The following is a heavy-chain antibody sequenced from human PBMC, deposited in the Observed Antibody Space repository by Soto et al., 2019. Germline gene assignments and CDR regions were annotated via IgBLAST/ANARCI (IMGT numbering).Heavy chain of an antibody. V-gene: IGHV3-30-3*01. J-gene: IGHJ3*02. CDR2: ISYDGSNK. CDR1: GFTFSSYA. D-gene: IGHD1-26*01. Sequence: PGGSQRLSCAASGFTFSSYAMSWVRQAPGKGLEWVAVISYDGSNKYYADSVKGRFTISRDNSKNTLYLQMNSLRAEDTAVYYCARDPASELRDAFDIWGQGTMVTVSS. CDR3: ARDPASELRDAFDI.